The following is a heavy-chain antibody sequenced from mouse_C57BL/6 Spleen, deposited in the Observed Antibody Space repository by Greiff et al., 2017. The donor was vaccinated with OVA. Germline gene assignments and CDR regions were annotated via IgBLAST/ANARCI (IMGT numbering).Heavy chain of an antibody. J-gene: IGHJ4*01. CDR2: ISSGSSTI. V-gene: IGHV5-17*01. CDR1: GFTFSDYG. Sequence: EVHLVESGGGLVKPGGSLKLSCAASGFTFSDYGMHWVRQAPEKGLEWVAYISSGSSTIYYADTVKGRFTISRDNAKNTLFLQMTSLRSEDTAMYYCARASTVVATRGAMDYWGQGTSVTVSS. CDR3: ARASTVVATRGAMDY. D-gene: IGHD1-1*01.